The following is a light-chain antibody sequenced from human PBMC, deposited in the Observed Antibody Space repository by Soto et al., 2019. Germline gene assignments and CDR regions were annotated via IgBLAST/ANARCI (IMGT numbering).Light chain of an antibody. Sequence: DIHMTQSQSSLSASVGDRVTITCRASQSISSFLTWYQQKAGKAPKLLIYAASSLQSGVPSRFSGSGSGTDFTLTISSLQPEDFASYYCQQSFSTPPTFGQGTKVDIK. CDR3: QQSFSTPPT. CDR2: AAS. V-gene: IGKV1-39*01. J-gene: IGKJ1*01. CDR1: QSISSF.